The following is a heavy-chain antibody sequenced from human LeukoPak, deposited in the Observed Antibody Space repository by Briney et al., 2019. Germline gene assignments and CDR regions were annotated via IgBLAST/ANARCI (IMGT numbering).Heavy chain of an antibody. V-gene: IGHV4-34*01. D-gene: IGHD5-18*01. J-gene: IGHJ4*02. CDR3: ARLDTAMVTFYY. Sequence: PSETLSLTCAVYGGSFSGYYWSWIRQPPGKGLEWIGEINHSGSTNYNPSLKSRVTISVDTSKNQFSLKLSFATAADTAVYYCARLDTAMVTFYYWGQGTLVTVSS. CDR1: GGSFSGYY. CDR2: INHSGST.